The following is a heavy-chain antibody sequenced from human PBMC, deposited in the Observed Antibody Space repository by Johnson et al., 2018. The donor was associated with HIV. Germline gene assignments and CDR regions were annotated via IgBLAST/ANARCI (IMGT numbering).Heavy chain of an antibody. CDR2: ISRSGSTI. Sequence: QVQLVESGGGLIQPGGSLRLSCAASGFTVSSNYMSWVRQAPGKGLEWVSYISRSGSTITYADSVKGRFTISRDNTKNSLYLQMNSLRAEDTALYYCARDFSDYGDYGRCAFDILGQGTMVTVSS. J-gene: IGHJ3*02. CDR1: GFTVSSNY. D-gene: IGHD4-17*01. V-gene: IGHV3-11*01. CDR3: ARDFSDYGDYGRCAFDI.